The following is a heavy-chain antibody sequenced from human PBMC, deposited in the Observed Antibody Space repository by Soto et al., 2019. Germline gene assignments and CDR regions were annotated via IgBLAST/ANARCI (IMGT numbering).Heavy chain of an antibody. V-gene: IGHV3-30-3*01. Sequence: QVQLVDSGGGVVQPGRSLRLSCAASGFTFSSYAMHWVRQAPSKGLEWVAVISYDGNNKYYADSVKGRFTISRDNSKNTLYLQMNSLRAEDTAVYYCARTLYFDSSGETVYWGQGTLVTVSS. J-gene: IGHJ4*02. CDR1: GFTFSSYA. CDR3: ARTLYFDSSGETVY. D-gene: IGHD3-22*01. CDR2: ISYDGNNK.